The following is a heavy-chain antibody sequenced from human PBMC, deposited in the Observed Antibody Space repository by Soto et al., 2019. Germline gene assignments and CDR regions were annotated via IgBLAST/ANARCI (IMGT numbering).Heavy chain of an antibody. CDR1: GFTFSSYA. Sequence: EVQLLESGGGLVQPGGSLRLSCAASGFTFSSYAMSWVRQAPGKGLEWVSAISGSGGSTYYADSVKGRFTISRDNSKNTLYLQMNSLRAEDTAVYYCAKAPPEVMHYYDYIWGSYHLFDYWGQGTLVTVSS. CDR2: ISGSGGST. D-gene: IGHD3-16*02. J-gene: IGHJ4*02. V-gene: IGHV3-23*01. CDR3: AKAPPEVMHYYDYIWGSYHLFDY.